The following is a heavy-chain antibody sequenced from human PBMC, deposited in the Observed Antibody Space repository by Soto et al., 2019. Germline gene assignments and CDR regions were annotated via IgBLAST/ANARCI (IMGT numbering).Heavy chain of an antibody. CDR1: GGSFIGYY. CDR3: ARGGVLWFGELFSYYYYGMDV. CDR2: INHSGST. D-gene: IGHD3-10*01. V-gene: IGHV4-34*01. Sequence: SETLSLTCAVYGGSFIGYYWSWIRQPPGKGLEWIGEINHSGSTNYNPSLKSRVTISVDTSKNQFSLKLSSVTAADTAVYYCARGGVLWFGELFSYYYYGMDVWGQGTTVTVSS. J-gene: IGHJ6*02.